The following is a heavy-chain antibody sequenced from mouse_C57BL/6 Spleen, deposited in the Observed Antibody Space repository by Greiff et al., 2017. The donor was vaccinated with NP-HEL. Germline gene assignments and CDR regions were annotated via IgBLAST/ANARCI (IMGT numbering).Heavy chain of an antibody. CDR3: ARSVGENY. CDR1: GYAFSSYW. D-gene: IGHD1-1*02. Sequence: VKLVESGAELVKPGSSVKISCKASGYAFSSYWMNWVKQRPGKGLEWIGQIYPGDGATNYNGKFKGKATLTADKSSSTAYMQLSSLTSEDSAVYFCARSVGENYWGQGTTLTVSS. CDR2: IYPGDGAT. V-gene: IGHV1-80*01. J-gene: IGHJ2*01.